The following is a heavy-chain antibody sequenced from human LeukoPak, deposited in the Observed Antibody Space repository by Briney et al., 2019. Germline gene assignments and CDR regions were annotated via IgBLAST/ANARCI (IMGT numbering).Heavy chain of an antibody. CDR1: GGSISLSYYY. CDR2: FSYSGTT. Sequence: PSETLSLTCSVSGGSISLSYYYWGWIRQPPGKGLEWIGTFSYSGTTYYNPSLKSRVTISVDTSKNQFSLKLNSVTAADTAFYYCAREGFGEFPTHISEDNCFDPWGQGTLVTVSS. V-gene: IGHV4-39*01. J-gene: IGHJ5*02. CDR3: AREGFGEFPTHISEDNCFDP. D-gene: IGHD3-10*01.